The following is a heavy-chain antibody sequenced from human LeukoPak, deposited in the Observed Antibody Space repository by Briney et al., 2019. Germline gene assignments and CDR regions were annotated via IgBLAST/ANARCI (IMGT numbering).Heavy chain of an antibody. CDR1: GFTFSDYY. J-gene: IGHJ6*02. V-gene: IGHV3-11*01. D-gene: IGHD7-27*01. CDR2: ISSSGSTI. CDR3: ARDLGRRVYYYGMDV. Sequence: GGSLRLSCAAPGFTFSDYYMSWIRQAPGKGLEWVSYISSSGSTIYYADSVKGRFTISRDNAKNSLYLQMNSPRAEDTAVYYCARDLGRRVYYYGMDVWGQGTTVTVSS.